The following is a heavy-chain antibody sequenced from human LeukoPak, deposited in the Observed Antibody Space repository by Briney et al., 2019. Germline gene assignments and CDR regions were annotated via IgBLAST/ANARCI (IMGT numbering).Heavy chain of an antibody. J-gene: IGHJ5*02. D-gene: IGHD6-13*01. CDR2: INPNSGST. CDR1: GYTFTGYY. Sequence: ASVKVSCKASGYTFTGYYMHWVRQAPGQGLEWMGWINPNSGSTNYAQKFQGRVTMTRDTSISTAYMELSRLRSDDTAVYYCAREVAAAATGDWFDPWGQGTLVTVSS. V-gene: IGHV1-2*02. CDR3: AREVAAAATGDWFDP.